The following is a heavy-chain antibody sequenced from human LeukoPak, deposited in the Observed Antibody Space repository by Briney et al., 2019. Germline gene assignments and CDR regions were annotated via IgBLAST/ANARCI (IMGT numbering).Heavy chain of an antibody. CDR1: GFTLSNNA. CDR3: ARGYYGMDV. Sequence: GGSLRLSCAASGFTLSNNAMSWVRQAPGKGLEWVAKIKQDGSEKYYVDSVKGRFTISRDNAKNSLYLQMNSLRAEDTAVYYCARGYYGMDVWGQGTTVTVSS. V-gene: IGHV3-7*03. J-gene: IGHJ6*02. CDR2: IKQDGSEK.